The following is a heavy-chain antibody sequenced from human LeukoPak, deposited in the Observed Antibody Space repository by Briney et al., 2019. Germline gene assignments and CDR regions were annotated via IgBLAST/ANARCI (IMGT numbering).Heavy chain of an antibody. V-gene: IGHV1-8*02. Sequence: ASVKVSCKASGYTFTSYDISWVRQATGQGLEWMGWMNPNSGDTGYVYKFQGRVTMTRDTSISTAYMELSSLRSEDTAVYYCVRGTKTVDYWGQGTLVTVSS. CDR2: MNPNSGDT. J-gene: IGHJ4*02. CDR3: VRGTKTVDY. CDR1: GYTFTSYD. D-gene: IGHD2-8*01.